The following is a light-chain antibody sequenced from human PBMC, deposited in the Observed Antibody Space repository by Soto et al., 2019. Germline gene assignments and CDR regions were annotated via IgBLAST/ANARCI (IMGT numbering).Light chain of an antibody. CDR1: SSDVGGYNY. CDR2: DVS. V-gene: IGLV2-14*01. Sequence: QSVLTQPASVPGSPGQSITISCTGTSSDVGGYNYVSWYQQHPGKAPKFMIYDVSNRPSGVSNRFSGSKSGNTASLTISGLQAEDEADYYCCSYTTSNTRQIVFGTGTKV. CDR3: CSYTTSNTRQIV. J-gene: IGLJ1*01.